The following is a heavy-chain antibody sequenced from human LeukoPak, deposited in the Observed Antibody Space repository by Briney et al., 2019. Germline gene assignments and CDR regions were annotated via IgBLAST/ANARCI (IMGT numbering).Heavy chain of an antibody. V-gene: IGHV3-53*01. D-gene: IGHD1-26*01. CDR1: GSTISNSY. J-gene: IGHJ6*02. CDR2: IYSGDST. CDR3: ARLRGRLTLGDPPYGMDV. Sequence: PGGSLRLSCAASGSTISNSYMTWVRQAPGKGPEWVSVIYSGDSTYYTDSVKGRFTISRDTSKNTLYLQMNSLRVEDTAVYYCARLRGRLTLGDPPYGMDVWGQGTTVTVSS.